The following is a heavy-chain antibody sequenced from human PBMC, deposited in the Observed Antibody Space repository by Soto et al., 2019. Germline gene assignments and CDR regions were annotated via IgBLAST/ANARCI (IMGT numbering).Heavy chain of an antibody. Sequence: SVKVSCKASGGTFSSYAISWVRQAPGQGLEWMGGIIPIFGTANYAQKFQGRVTITADESTSTAYMELSSLRSEDTAVYYCARASYCSSTSCQASPYYFDYWGQGTLVTVS. CDR1: GGTFSSYA. CDR3: ARASYCSSTSCQASPYYFDY. J-gene: IGHJ4*02. D-gene: IGHD2-2*01. CDR2: IIPIFGTA. V-gene: IGHV1-69*13.